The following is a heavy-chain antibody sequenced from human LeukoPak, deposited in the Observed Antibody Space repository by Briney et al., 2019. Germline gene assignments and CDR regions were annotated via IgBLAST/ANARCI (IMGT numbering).Heavy chain of an antibody. CDR3: AKEGWYY. Sequence: GGSLRLSCAASGFTFDDYAMHWVRQAPGKGLEWVSGISWNSGSIGYADSVKGRFTISRDNAKNSLYLQMNSLRAEDTALYYCAKEGWYYWGQGTLVTVSS. D-gene: IGHD6-19*01. CDR2: ISWNSGSI. CDR1: GFTFDDYA. J-gene: IGHJ4*02. V-gene: IGHV3-9*01.